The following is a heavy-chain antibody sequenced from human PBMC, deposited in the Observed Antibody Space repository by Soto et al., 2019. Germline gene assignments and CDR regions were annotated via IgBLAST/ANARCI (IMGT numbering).Heavy chain of an antibody. CDR3: ARGPRGWYLGVDY. Sequence: GGSLRLSCAASGFTFSSYSMNWVRQAPGKGLEWVSSISSSSSYIYYADSVKGRFTISRDNAKNSLYLQMNSLRAEDTAVYYCARGPRGWYLGVDYWGQGTLVTVSS. V-gene: IGHV3-21*01. J-gene: IGHJ4*02. D-gene: IGHD6-19*01. CDR1: GFTFSSYS. CDR2: ISSSSSYI.